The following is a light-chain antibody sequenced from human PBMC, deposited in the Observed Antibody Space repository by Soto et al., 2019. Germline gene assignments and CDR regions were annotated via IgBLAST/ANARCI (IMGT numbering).Light chain of an antibody. CDR1: SSDVGGYNY. Sequence: QSALTQPASVSGSPGQSITISCTGTSSDVGGYNYVSWFQQHPGKAPKLIIYEVSNRPSGFSNRFSGSKSGNTASLTISGLQAEDEADYYCSSYISSSTYVFGTGTKVTVL. CDR2: EVS. V-gene: IGLV2-14*01. J-gene: IGLJ1*01. CDR3: SSYISSSTYV.